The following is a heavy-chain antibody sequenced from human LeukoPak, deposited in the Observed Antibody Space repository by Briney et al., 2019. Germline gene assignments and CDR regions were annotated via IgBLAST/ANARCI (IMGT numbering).Heavy chain of an antibody. CDR1: GGSMSSYY. CDR2: MYYGGNT. Sequence: SETLSPTCTVSGGSMSSYYWSWIRQPPGKGLEWIAYMYYGGNTDYNPSLKSRVTISIDTSDNQFSLKLSSVTAADTAMYYCARHETGGSYPLKYWGQGLLVTVSS. CDR3: ARHETGGSYPLKY. D-gene: IGHD1-26*01. V-gene: IGHV4-59*08. J-gene: IGHJ4*02.